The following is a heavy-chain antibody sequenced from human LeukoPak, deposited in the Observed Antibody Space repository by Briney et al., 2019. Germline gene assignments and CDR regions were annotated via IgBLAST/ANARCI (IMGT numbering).Heavy chain of an antibody. CDR3: ARGPPYSSGWYTSTSYYFDY. V-gene: IGHV4-34*01. CDR1: GGSFSGYY. J-gene: IGHJ4*02. Sequence: SETLSLTCAVYGGSFSGYYWSWIRQPPGKGLEWIGEINHSGSTNYNPSLKSRVTISVDTSKNQFSLKLSSVTAADTAVYHCARGPPYSSGWYTSTSYYFDYWGQGTLVTVSS. CDR2: INHSGST. D-gene: IGHD6-19*01.